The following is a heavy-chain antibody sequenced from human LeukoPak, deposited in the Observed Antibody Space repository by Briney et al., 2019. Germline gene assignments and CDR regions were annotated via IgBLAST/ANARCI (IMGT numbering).Heavy chain of an antibody. CDR2: INPNSGGT. V-gene: IGHV1-2*02. CDR3: ARDNKASRNRITMVRGGLGY. D-gene: IGHD3-10*01. J-gene: IGHJ4*02. CDR1: RYTFTGYY. Sequence: VASVQVSCKASRYTFTGYYMHWVRQAPGQGLEWIGWINPNSGGTNYAQKFQGRVTMTSDTSISTAYMELSRLRSDDTAVYYCARDNKASRNRITMVRGGLGYRGQGKLGTVSS.